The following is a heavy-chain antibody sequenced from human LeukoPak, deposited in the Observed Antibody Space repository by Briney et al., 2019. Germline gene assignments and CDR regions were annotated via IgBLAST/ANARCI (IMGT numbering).Heavy chain of an antibody. CDR2: ISSSSSYI. J-gene: IGHJ6*03. CDR1: GFTFSSYS. Sequence: GGSPRLSCAASGFTFSSYSMNWVRQAPGKGLEWVSSISSSSSYIYYADSVKGRFTISRDNAKNSLYLQMNSLRAEDTAVYYCARDLAGYCSGGSCYTYYYYYYMDVWGKGTTVTVSS. V-gene: IGHV3-21*01. CDR3: ARDLAGYCSGGSCYTYYYYYYMDV. D-gene: IGHD2-15*01.